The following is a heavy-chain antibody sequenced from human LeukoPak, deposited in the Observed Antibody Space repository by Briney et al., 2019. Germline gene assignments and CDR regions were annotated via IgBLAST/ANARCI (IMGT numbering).Heavy chain of an antibody. CDR1: GFTVSSNY. D-gene: IGHD5-18*01. CDR3: ARGQTWIQLWP. V-gene: IGHV3-7*04. Sequence: GGSLRLSCAVSGFTVSSNYMSWVRQAPGKGLEWVANIKQDGSEKYYVDSVKGRFNISRDNAKNSLYLQMNSLRDEDTAVYYCARGQTWIQLWPRGQGTLVTVSS. CDR2: IKQDGSEK. J-gene: IGHJ5*02.